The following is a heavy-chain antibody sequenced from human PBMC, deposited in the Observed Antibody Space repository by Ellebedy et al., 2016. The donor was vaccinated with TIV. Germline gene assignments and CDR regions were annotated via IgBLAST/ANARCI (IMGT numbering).Heavy chain of an antibody. D-gene: IGHD2-21*01. Sequence: ASVKVSCKASGYTFTSFGISWLRQATGQGLEWMGWISAYNGNTNYVQKLQGRVTMTTDTSTSTGYMELRSLRSDDTAVYYCARVIGLRDCDGATCSPPPPLDYWGQGTLVTVSS. CDR2: ISAYNGNT. CDR1: GYTFTSFG. V-gene: IGHV1-18*04. CDR3: ARVIGLRDCDGATCSPPPPLDY. J-gene: IGHJ4*02.